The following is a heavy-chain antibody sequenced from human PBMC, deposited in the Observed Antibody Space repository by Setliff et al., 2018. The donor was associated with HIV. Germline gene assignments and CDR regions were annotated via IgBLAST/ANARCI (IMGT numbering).Heavy chain of an antibody. J-gene: IGHJ4*02. CDR3: ARDTAIGWYGESKMSDF. V-gene: IGHV1-2*02. CDR1: GYTFTGHF. D-gene: IGHD3-10*01. CDR2: INPNSGAT. Sequence: ASVKVSCKTAGYTFTGHFIHWMRQAPGQGLEWMGWINPNSGATDYAWRFEDRVTMTSDTSIRTVYMELSSLRSDNTAVYYCARDTAIGWYGESKMSDFWGQGTLVTVSS.